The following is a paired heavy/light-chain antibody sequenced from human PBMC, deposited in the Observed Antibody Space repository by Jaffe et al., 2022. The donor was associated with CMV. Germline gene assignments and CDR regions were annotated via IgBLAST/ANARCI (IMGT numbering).Heavy chain of an antibody. D-gene: IGHD3-22*01. CDR1: GFTFSSYA. CDR2: ISGSGGST. CDR3: AKDQSGSSGYYYGYYYGMDV. J-gene: IGHJ6*02. V-gene: IGHV3-23*01. Sequence: EVQLLESGGGLVQPGGSLRLSCAASGFTFSSYAMSWVRQAPGKGLEWVSAISGSGGSTYYADSVKGRFTISRDNSKNTLYLQMNSLRAEDTAVYYCAKDQSGSSGYYYGYYYGMDVWGQGTTVTVSS.
Light chain of an antibody. J-gene: IGKJ4*01. CDR2: AAS. Sequence: DIQLTQSPSFLSASVGDRVTITCRASQGISSYLAWYQQKPGKAPKLLIYAASTLQSGVPSRFSGSGSGTEFTLTISSLQPEDFATYYCQQLNSYPFLTFGGGTKVEIK. V-gene: IGKV1-9*01. CDR3: QQLNSYPFLT. CDR1: QGISSY.